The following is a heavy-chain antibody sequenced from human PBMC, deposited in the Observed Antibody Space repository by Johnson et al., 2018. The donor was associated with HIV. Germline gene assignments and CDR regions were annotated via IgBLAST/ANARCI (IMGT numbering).Heavy chain of an antibody. Sequence: VESGGDLIQPGGYLRLSCAASGFTVSSTYMSWVRQAPGKGLEWLSVLYSDGRTYYADSVKGRFTISRDGSKNTLFLQMNSLRAEDTAVYYCARRCSSSSCSHGAFDIWGQGTVVTVSS. J-gene: IGHJ3*02. CDR3: ARRCSSSSCSHGAFDI. D-gene: IGHD2-2*01. V-gene: IGHV3-53*01. CDR1: GFTVSSTY. CDR2: LYSDGRT.